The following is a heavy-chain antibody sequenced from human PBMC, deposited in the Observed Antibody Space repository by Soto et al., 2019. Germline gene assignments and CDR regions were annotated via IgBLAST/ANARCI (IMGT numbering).Heavy chain of an antibody. Sequence: QVRLIQSGPEMMQPGASVRVSCKASGFTALSYAFHWVRQAPGQGPEWLGWLNGGVDGTSYSQRFQGRVTISRDTSANTVYLEVNALTSEDTAVYYCAREVKGVTSFDYWGQGTLVTVSS. CDR3: AREVKGVTSFDY. V-gene: IGHV1-3*01. J-gene: IGHJ4*02. CDR2: LNGGVDGT. D-gene: IGHD3-10*01. CDR1: GFTALSYA.